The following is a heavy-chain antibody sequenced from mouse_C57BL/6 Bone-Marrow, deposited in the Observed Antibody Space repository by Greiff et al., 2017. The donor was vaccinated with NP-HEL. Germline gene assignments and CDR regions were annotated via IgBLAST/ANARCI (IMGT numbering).Heavy chain of an antibody. J-gene: IGHJ4*01. CDR3: ARNPYYYGSSYAYYYAMDY. Sequence: VKLMESGPGLVQPSQSLSITCTVSGFSLTSYGVHWVRQSPGKGLEWLGVIWSGGSTDYNAAFISRLSISKDNSKSQVFFKMNSLQADDTAIYYCARNPYYYGSSYAYYYAMDYWGQGTSVTVSS. CDR2: IWSGGST. V-gene: IGHV2-2*01. CDR1: GFSLTSYG. D-gene: IGHD1-1*01.